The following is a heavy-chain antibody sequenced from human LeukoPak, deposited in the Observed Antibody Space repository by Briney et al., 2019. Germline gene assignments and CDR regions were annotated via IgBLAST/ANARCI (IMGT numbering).Heavy chain of an antibody. CDR3: ATIPQVKYYFDY. Sequence: ASVKVSCKASGYTFTSYGISWVRQAPGQGLEWMGWISAYNGNTNYAQKLQGRVTMTTDTSTSTAYMELRSLRSDDTAVYYCATIPQVKYYFDYWGQGTLVTVSS. V-gene: IGHV1-18*01. D-gene: IGHD2-21*01. CDR2: ISAYNGNT. CDR1: GYTFTSYG. J-gene: IGHJ4*02.